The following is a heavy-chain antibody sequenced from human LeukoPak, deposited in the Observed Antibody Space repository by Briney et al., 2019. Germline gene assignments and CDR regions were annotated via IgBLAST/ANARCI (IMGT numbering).Heavy chain of an antibody. V-gene: IGHV3-30-3*01. D-gene: IGHD3-22*01. Sequence: GGSLRLSCAASGFTFSSSWMSWVRQAPGKGLEWVAVISYDGSNKYYADSVKGRFTISRDNSKNTLYLQMNSLRAEDTAVYYCARDRGRYYYDSSGVDYWGQGTLVTVSS. J-gene: IGHJ4*02. CDR1: GFTFSSSW. CDR2: ISYDGSNK. CDR3: ARDRGRYYYDSSGVDY.